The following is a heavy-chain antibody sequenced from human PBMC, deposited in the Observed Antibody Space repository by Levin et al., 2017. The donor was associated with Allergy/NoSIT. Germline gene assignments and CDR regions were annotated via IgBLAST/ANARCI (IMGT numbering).Heavy chain of an antibody. CDR2: VYYVGTT. J-gene: IGHJ4*02. CDR1: GGSITPSY. Sequence: SQTLSLTCTVSGGSITPSYWSWVRQSPGKGLEWIGYVYYVGTTFYNPSLRSRVTISVDTSKNQFSLRVTSATAADTAVYFCARGTKKVSHFDSWGQGALVTVSS. D-gene: IGHD2-8*01. V-gene: IGHV4-59*01. CDR3: ARGTKKVSHFDS.